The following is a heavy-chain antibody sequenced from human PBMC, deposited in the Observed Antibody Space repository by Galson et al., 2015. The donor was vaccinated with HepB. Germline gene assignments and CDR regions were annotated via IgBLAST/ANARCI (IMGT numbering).Heavy chain of an antibody. CDR3: ATARLGIYFDFDF. CDR2: FDPENDKT. V-gene: IGHV1-24*01. Sequence: SVKVSCKVSGYTFSDLPIHWLRQAPGKGLEWMGGFDPENDKTIYAQSFRGRVTMTDDTPTDTAYMKLSGLRSGDTAVYYCATARLGIYFDFDFWGQGTPVIVSS. D-gene: IGHD7-27*01. J-gene: IGHJ4*02. CDR1: GYTFSDLP.